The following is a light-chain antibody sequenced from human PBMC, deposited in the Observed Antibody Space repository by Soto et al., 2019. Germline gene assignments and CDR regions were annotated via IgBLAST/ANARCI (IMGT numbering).Light chain of an antibody. V-gene: IGKV3D-7*01. CDR3: QQDSNFDT. J-gene: IGKJ3*01. CDR1: QSVSSSY. Sequence: EIVMTQSPATLSLSPGERATLSCRASQSVSSSYLSWYQQKPGQAPRLLIYGASTRATGIPARFSGSGSGTDFTLTISSLQPEDFAVYYCQQDSNFDTFGPGTKVDIK. CDR2: GAS.